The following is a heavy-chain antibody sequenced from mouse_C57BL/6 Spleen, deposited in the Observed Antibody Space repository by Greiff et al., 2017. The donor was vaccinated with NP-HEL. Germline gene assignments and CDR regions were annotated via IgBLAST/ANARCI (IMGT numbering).Heavy chain of an antibody. CDR2: IYPGDGDT. J-gene: IGHJ2*01. V-gene: IGHV1-82*01. CDR1: GYAFSSSW. Sequence: QVQLQQSGPELVKPGASVKISCKASGYAFSSSWMNWVKQRPGQGLEWIGRIYPGDGDTNYNGKFKGKATLTADKSSSTAYMKLSGLASEDSAVDFWAREVLDYWGQGTTLTVSS. CDR3: AREVLDY.